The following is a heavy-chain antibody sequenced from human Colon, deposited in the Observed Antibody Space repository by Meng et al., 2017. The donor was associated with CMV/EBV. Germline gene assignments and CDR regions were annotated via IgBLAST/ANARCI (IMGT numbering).Heavy chain of an antibody. J-gene: IGHJ5*02. V-gene: IGHV3-74*01. CDR3: SRDTFGGDDL. CDR1: GFTLSTYW. CDR2: INRDGSTI. Sequence: SCAASGFTLSTYWMHWVRQAPGKGLVWVSRINRDGSTINYADSVKGRFTISRDNAKNTLYLQMNSLTAEDTAVYYCSRDTFGGDDLWGQGTLVTVSS. D-gene: IGHD3-16*01.